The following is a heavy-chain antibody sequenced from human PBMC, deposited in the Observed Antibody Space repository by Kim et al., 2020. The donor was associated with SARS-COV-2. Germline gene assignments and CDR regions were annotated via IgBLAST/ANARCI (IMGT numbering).Heavy chain of an antibody. V-gene: IGHV3-30*07. J-gene: IGHJ3*02. D-gene: IGHD3-3*01. Sequence: ADPVKGRFPISRDNTMTTVYLQMNSLRAEDTAVYYCARVVGGYYPDAFDIWGQGTMVTVSS. CDR3: ARVVGGYYPDAFDI.